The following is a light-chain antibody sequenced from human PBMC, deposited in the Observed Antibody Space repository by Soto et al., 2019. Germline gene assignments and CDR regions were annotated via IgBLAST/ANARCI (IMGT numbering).Light chain of an antibody. V-gene: IGKV3-11*01. CDR2: NAI. J-gene: IGKJ4*01. Sequence: ENVLTQSPATLSLFPGERATLSCRASQSVSRFFAWYQQKPGQAPRLVIYNAINRATGIPARFSGSGSGTDFTLTISSLEPEDFGVYYCQQGYNWPTFGGGTKVEIK. CDR3: QQGYNWPT. CDR1: QSVSRF.